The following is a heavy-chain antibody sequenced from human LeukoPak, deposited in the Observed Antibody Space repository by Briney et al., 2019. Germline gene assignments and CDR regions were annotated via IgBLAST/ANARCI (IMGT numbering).Heavy chain of an antibody. CDR1: GYTFTSYY. Sequence: ASGKVSCKPSGYTFTSYYMHWVRQAPGQGLEWMGIINPSGGGTSYAQKFHGRVTMTSDMSTSTVYVELSSMRSEDTVVYYGTRDGYYDSSCKYYYDYYMDVWGKGTTVTVSS. CDR2: INPSGGGT. CDR3: TRDGYYDSSCKYYYDYYMDV. J-gene: IGHJ6*03. D-gene: IGHD3-22*01. V-gene: IGHV1-46*01.